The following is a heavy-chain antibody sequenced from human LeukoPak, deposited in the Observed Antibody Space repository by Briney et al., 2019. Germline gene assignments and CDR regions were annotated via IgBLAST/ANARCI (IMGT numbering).Heavy chain of an antibody. CDR2: IYYSGST. D-gene: IGHD3-3*01. CDR3: AKNAYDFWSGYPYYYYYYMDV. Sequence: PGGSLRLSCAASGFTFSSYAMSWVRQPPGKGLEWIGYIYYSGSTNYNPSLKSRVTISVDTSKNQFSLKLSSVTAADTAVYYCAKNAYDFWSGYPYYYYYYMDVWGKGTTVTVSS. J-gene: IGHJ6*03. V-gene: IGHV4-59*01. CDR1: GFTFSSYA.